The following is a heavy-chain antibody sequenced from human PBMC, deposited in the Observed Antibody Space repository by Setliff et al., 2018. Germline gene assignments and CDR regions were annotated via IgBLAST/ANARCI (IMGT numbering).Heavy chain of an antibody. D-gene: IGHD3-3*01. CDR3: ASPGRDNLDSPFDAFDI. V-gene: IGHV4-38-2*02. Sequence: SETLSLTCTVSGVSITSGHYWGWIRQSPGKGLEWLATIHQRGRTYYNPSLNSRVTISLDTSKNHFSLKLRSVTAEDSAVYYCASPGRDNLDSPFDAFDIWGQGTKVTVSS. CDR2: IHQRGRT. CDR1: GVSITSGHY. J-gene: IGHJ3*02.